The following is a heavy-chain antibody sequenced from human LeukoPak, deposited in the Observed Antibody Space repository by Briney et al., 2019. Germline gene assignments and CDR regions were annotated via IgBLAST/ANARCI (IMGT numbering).Heavy chain of an antibody. CDR2: IYWDDDK. CDR3: AHSLRIAVAGPPGVFDY. D-gene: IGHD6-19*01. J-gene: IGHJ4*02. V-gene: IGHV2-5*02. Sequence: SGPTLVNPTQTLTLTCTFSGFSLSTSGVGVGWIRQPPGKALEWLALIYWDDDKRYIPSLKSRLTITKDTSKNQVVLTMTNMDPVDTATYYCAHSLRIAVAGPPGVFDYWGQGTLVTVSS. CDR1: GFSLSTSGVG.